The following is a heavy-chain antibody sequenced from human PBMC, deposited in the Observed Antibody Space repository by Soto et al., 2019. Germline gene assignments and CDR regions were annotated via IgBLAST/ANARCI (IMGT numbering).Heavy chain of an antibody. V-gene: IGHV3-48*02. J-gene: IGHJ4*02. CDR1: GFSFSNYN. Sequence: LRLSCVASGFSFSNYNMNWVRQAPGKGLEWVSYITDSSDTVHYADSVRGRFTISRDNAESSLYLQMNSLGDEDTAVYFRARDFGHGYYLDYWGRGTLVTVSS. CDR3: ARDFGHGYYLDY. D-gene: IGHD3-3*01. CDR2: ITDSSDTV.